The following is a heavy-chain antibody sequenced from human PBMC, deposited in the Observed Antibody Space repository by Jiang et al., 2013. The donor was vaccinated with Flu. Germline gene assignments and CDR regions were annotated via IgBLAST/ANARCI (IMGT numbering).Heavy chain of an antibody. CDR3: ARIRRGSYYERWFDA. CDR2: IDWDDDK. J-gene: IGHJ5*02. D-gene: IGHD1-26*01. Sequence: FSLSTSGMCVSWIRQPPGKALEWLARIDWDDDKYYNTSLKTRLTISKDTSKNQVVLTMTNIDPVDTATYYCARIRRGSYYERWFDAWGQGTLVTVSS. V-gene: IGHV2-70*11. CDR1: FSLSTSGMC.